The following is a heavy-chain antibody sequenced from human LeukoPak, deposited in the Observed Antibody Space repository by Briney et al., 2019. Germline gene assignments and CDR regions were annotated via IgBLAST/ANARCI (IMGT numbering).Heavy chain of an antibody. Sequence: SETLSLTCAVYGGSFSGYYWSWIRQPPGKGLEWIGEINHSGSTNYNPSLKSRVTISVDTSKNQFSLKLSSVTAADSAVYYCARGRLGPDYWGQGTLVTVSS. CDR1: GGSFSGYY. J-gene: IGHJ4*02. V-gene: IGHV4-34*01. D-gene: IGHD3-9*01. CDR3: ARGRLGPDY. CDR2: INHSGST.